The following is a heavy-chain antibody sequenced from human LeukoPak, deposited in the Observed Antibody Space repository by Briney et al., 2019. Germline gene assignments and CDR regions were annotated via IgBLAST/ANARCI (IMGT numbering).Heavy chain of an antibody. J-gene: IGHJ3*02. CDR1: GGSISSYY. Sequence: SETLSLTCTVSGGSISSYYWSWIRQPPGKGLEWIGYIYYSGSTNYNPSLKSRVTISVDTSENQFSLKLSSVTAADTAVYYCAREGSTDNAFDIWGQGTMVTVSS. CDR3: AREGSTDNAFDI. D-gene: IGHD2-21*02. V-gene: IGHV4-59*01. CDR2: IYYSGST.